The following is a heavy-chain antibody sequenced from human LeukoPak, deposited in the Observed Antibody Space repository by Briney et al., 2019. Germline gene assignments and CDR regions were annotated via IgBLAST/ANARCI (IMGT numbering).Heavy chain of an antibody. CDR3: ARDKDYGSGSLYYYYYYGMDV. J-gene: IGHJ6*02. V-gene: IGHV3-30*02. CDR1: GFNFRTSG. CDR2: LQNDGREK. Sequence: GGSLRLSCTPSGFNFRTSGMHWVRQAPGKGLEWVGFLQNDGREKYFADSVKGRFTISRDNSKNTLYPQMNSLRAEDTAVYYCARDKDYGSGSLYYYYYYGMDVWGQGTTVTVSS. D-gene: IGHD3-10*01.